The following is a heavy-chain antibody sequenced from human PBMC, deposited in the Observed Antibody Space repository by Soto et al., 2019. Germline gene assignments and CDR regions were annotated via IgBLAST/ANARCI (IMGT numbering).Heavy chain of an antibody. CDR3: AKDRAVRYRVYYYYGMDV. CDR1: GFTFSSYG. V-gene: IGHV3-30*18. D-gene: IGHD3-9*01. Sequence: PVGSLRLSCAASGFTFSSYGMHWVRQAPGKGLEWVAVISYDGSNKYYADSVKGRFTISRDNSKNTLYLQMNSLRAEDTAVYYCAKDRAVRYRVYYYYGMDVWGQGTTVTVSS. J-gene: IGHJ6*02. CDR2: ISYDGSNK.